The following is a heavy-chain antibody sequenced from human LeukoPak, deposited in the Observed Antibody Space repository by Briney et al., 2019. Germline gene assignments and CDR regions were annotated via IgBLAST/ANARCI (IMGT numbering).Heavy chain of an antibody. V-gene: IGHV4-59*08. D-gene: IGHD6-13*01. Sequence: SETLSLTCTVSGGSISSYYWSWIRQPPGKGLEWIRYIYYSGSTNYNPSLKSRVTISVDTSKNQFSLKLSSVTAADTAVYYCARHAGYSSSWPRGAFDIWGQGTMVTVSS. CDR2: IYYSGST. CDR1: GGSISSYY. J-gene: IGHJ3*02. CDR3: ARHAGYSSSWPRGAFDI.